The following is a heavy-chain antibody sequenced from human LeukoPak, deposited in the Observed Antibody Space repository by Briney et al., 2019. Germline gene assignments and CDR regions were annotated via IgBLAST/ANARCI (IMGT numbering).Heavy chain of an antibody. Sequence: GGSLRLSCAASGFTFSSYEMNWVRQAPGKGLEWVSYIGVSGSTMYYAESVKGRFTVSRDNAKNSLYLQMNSLRAEDTAVYYCARERYCSSTSCPHGDLDYWGQGTLVSVSS. CDR2: IGVSGSTM. D-gene: IGHD2-2*01. CDR1: GFTFSSYE. V-gene: IGHV3-48*03. J-gene: IGHJ4*02. CDR3: ARERYCSSTSCPHGDLDY.